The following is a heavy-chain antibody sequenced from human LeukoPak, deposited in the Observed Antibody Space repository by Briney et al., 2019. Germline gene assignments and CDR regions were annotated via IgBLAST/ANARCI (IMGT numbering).Heavy chain of an antibody. D-gene: IGHD1-26*01. J-gene: IGHJ4*02. CDR2: INHSGST. Sequence: GTRSLTFAVYGWSFSGYYWGGIRQPPGKGLEWIGEINHSGSTNYNPSLKSGVTISVDTSQNQFCMKLSSVTAPETAVYYCERLRGRFWDYWGEGALVTISS. CDR3: ERLRGRFWDY. V-gene: IGHV4-34*01. CDR1: GWSFSGYY.